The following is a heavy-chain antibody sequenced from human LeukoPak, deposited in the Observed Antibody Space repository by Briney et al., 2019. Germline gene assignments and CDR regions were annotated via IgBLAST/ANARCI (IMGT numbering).Heavy chain of an antibody. D-gene: IGHD6-13*01. Sequence: ASVNVSCKASGYIFTKYHMHWVRQAPGQGLEWMGWINPNSGGTDYAQKFQGRVTVTRDTSMSTAYMELSSLRSDDTAVYYCASRDSSDWFFYWGQGTLVTVSP. CDR3: ASRDSSDWFFY. CDR1: GYIFTKYH. CDR2: INPNSGGT. J-gene: IGHJ4*02. V-gene: IGHV1-2*02.